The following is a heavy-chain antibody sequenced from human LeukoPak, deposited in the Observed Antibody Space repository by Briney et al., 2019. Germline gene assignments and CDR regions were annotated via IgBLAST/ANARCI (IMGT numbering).Heavy chain of an antibody. D-gene: IGHD1-20*01. CDR1: GFTFSRYA. V-gene: IGHV3-64*01. CDR2: VSSNGGDT. J-gene: IGHJ4*02. Sequence: GGSLRLSCAASGFTFSRYAMHWVRQAPGKGLEYVSAVSSNGGDTYYVNSVKGRFTISRDNFKNTLYLQMGSLRAEDMAVYYCAREVVNNWNYLDYWGQGTLVTVSS. CDR3: AREVVNNWNYLDY.